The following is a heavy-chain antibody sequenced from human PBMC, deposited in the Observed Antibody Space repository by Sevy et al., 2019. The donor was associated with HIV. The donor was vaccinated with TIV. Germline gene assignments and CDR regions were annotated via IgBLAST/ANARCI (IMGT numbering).Heavy chain of an antibody. Sequence: GGSLRLSCAASGFTVSSNYMSWVRQAPGKGLEWVSVIYSGGSTYYADSVKGRFTISRDNSKNTLYPQMNSLRVEDTAVYYCAAGTSGYSHFDYWGQGTLVTVSS. V-gene: IGHV3-53*01. CDR1: GFTVSSNY. CDR2: IYSGGST. J-gene: IGHJ4*02. D-gene: IGHD3-22*01. CDR3: AAGTSGYSHFDY.